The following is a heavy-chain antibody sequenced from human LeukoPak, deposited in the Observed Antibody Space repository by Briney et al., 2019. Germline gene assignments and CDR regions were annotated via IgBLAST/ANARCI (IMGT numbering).Heavy chain of an antibody. D-gene: IGHD6-13*01. CDR2: IHYSGST. Sequence: PSETLSLTCSVSGGSVSSYYWSWIRQSPGKGLEWIGYIHYSGSTNYNPSLKSRVTISIDTSKNQFSLRLSSVTAADTAVYYCAREWQQLVPRYFDLWGRGTLVTVSS. J-gene: IGHJ2*01. CDR1: GGSVSSYY. V-gene: IGHV4-59*02. CDR3: AREWQQLVPRYFDL.